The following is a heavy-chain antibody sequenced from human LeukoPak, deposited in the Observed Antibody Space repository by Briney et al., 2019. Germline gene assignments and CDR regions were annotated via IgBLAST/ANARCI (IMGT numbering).Heavy chain of an antibody. CDR2: IIPRLGIT. CDR3: ARDLFYLDY. J-gene: IGHJ4*02. V-gene: IGHV1-69*04. Sequence: SVKVSCKASGDTFSSYTVNWVRQAPGQGLEWMGKIIPRLGITNYAQKFQGTVTITADKSTNTAYMELSSLRSDDTAVYYCARDLFYLDYWGQGTLVTVSS. CDR1: GDTFSSYT.